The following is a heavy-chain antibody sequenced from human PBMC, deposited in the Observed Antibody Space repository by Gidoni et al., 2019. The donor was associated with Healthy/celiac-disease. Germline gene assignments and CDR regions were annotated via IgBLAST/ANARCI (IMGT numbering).Heavy chain of an antibody. Sequence: QVQLQQWGAGVLKPSETLSLTCAVYGGSFSGYYWSWIRQPPGKGLEWIGEINHSGSTNYNPSLKSRVTISVDTSKNQFSLKLSSVTAADTAVYYCARGPTRDYYDSSGLDYWGQGTLVTVSS. D-gene: IGHD3-22*01. CDR3: ARGPTRDYYDSSGLDY. CDR2: INHSGST. CDR1: GGSFSGYY. V-gene: IGHV4-34*01. J-gene: IGHJ4*02.